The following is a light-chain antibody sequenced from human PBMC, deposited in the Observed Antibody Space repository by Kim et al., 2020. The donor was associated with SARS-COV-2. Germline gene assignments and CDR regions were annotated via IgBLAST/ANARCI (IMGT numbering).Light chain of an antibody. CDR3: QQHGTSPWT. Sequence: EIVLTQSPGTLSLSPGERATLSCRASQSVSSSYLAWYQQKPGQAPRLLIYGAYNRDTAIPERFTGSGSGTDFTLTISRLGPEDFAVYYCQQHGTSPWTFGQGTKVDIK. J-gene: IGKJ1*01. CDR2: GAY. CDR1: QSVSSSY. V-gene: IGKV3-20*01.